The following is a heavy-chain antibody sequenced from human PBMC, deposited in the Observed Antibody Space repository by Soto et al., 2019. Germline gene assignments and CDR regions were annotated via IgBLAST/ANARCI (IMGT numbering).Heavy chain of an antibody. CDR3: ARDSWAGRGYYYGMDV. CDR2: ISYDGSNK. J-gene: IGHJ6*02. Sequence: GGSLRLSCAASGFTFSSYAMHWVRQAPGKGLEWVAVISYDGSNKYYADSVKGRFTISRDNSKNTLYLQMNSLRAEDTAVYYCARDSWAGRGYYYGMDVWGQGTTVTVSS. CDR1: GFTFSSYA. D-gene: IGHD3-16*01. V-gene: IGHV3-30-3*01.